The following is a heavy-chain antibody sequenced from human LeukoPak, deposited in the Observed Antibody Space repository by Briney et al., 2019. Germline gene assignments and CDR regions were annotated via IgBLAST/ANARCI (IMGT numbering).Heavy chain of an antibody. D-gene: IGHD6-19*01. Sequence: ASVKVACKASGYTFTGYYMHWVRQAPGQGLEWMGWINPNSGGTNYAQKFQGRVTMTRDTSISTAYMELSRLRSDDTAVYYCARDQQWLVPYDVATNHWGQGTLVTVSS. J-gene: IGHJ5*02. V-gene: IGHV1-2*02. CDR2: INPNSGGT. CDR3: ARDQQWLVPYDVATNH. CDR1: GYTFTGYY.